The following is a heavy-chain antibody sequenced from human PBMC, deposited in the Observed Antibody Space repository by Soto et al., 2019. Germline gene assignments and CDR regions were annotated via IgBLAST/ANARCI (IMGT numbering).Heavy chain of an antibody. V-gene: IGHV3-33*01. D-gene: IGHD6-13*01. J-gene: IGHJ4*02. CDR2: IWNDGSNK. CDR1: GFIFSSYG. Sequence: QVQLVESGGGVVQPGRSLRLSCAASGFIFSSYGVDWVRQAPGKGLEWVAVIWNDGSNKDYADSVKGRFTISRDNSKNTVYLQMNSLRAEDTAVYYCARDPGWSSSWVDFDYWVQGILVTVSS. CDR3: ARDPGWSSSWVDFDY.